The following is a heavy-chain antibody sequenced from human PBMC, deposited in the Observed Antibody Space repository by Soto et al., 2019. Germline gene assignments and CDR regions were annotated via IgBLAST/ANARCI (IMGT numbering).Heavy chain of an antibody. J-gene: IGHJ2*01. V-gene: IGHV3-74*01. D-gene: IGHD1-20*01. CDR3: QRDWYNVSPGTPRGGHGYLDL. CDR1: GRSCTTYW. CDR2: LRYAGINT. Sequence: RRSCAASGRSCTTYWMYWVRQATGTQLVWVSRLRYAGINTRYAESVEGRFTIFRDNPKNTLYLQMDSLSVEDTPVYYSQRDWYNVSPGTPRGGHGYLDLCARGTM.